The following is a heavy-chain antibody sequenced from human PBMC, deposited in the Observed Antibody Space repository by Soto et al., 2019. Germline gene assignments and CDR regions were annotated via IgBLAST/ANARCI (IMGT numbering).Heavy chain of an antibody. Sequence: GASVKVSCKASGYTFTSYDINWVRQATGQGLEWMGWMNPNSGNTGYAQKFRGRVTMTRNTSISTAYMELSSLRSEDTAVYYCARSGQVGNWFDPWGQGTLVNVSS. D-gene: IGHD3-3*01. CDR2: MNPNSGNT. CDR3: ARSGQVGNWFDP. V-gene: IGHV1-8*01. CDR1: GYTFTSYD. J-gene: IGHJ5*02.